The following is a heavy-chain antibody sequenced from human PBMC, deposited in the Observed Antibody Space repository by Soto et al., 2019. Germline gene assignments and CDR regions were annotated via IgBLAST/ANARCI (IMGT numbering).Heavy chain of an antibody. D-gene: IGHD6-13*01. V-gene: IGHV3-23*01. CDR3: AKPLDSSSWYWDY. Sequence: GGSLRLSCAASGFTFSSYAMSWVRQAPGKGLEWVSAISGSGGSTYYADSVKGRFTISRDNSKNTLDLQMNSLRAEDTAVYYGAKPLDSSSWYWDYWGQGTLVTVSS. CDR2: ISGSGGST. J-gene: IGHJ4*02. CDR1: GFTFSSYA.